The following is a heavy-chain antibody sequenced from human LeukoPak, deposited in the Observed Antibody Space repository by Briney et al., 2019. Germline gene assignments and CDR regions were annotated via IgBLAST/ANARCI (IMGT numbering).Heavy chain of an antibody. J-gene: IGHJ4*02. CDR1: GFTFNSYS. V-gene: IGHV3-21*01. D-gene: IGHD6-13*01. CDR3: ARAVAAAGIYY. Sequence: PGGSLRLSCAASGFTFNSYSMNWVRQAPGKGLEWVSSIGSSSSYIYYADSVKGRFTISRDNAKNSLYLQMNSLRAEDTAVYYCARAVAAAGIYYWGQGTLVTVSS. CDR2: IGSSSSYI.